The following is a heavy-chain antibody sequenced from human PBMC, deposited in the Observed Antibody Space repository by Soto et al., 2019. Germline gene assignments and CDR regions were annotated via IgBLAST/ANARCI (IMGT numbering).Heavy chain of an antibody. D-gene: IGHD5-18*01. CDR2: IYWDDDK. CDR3: AHFGGYDFDY. CDR1: GFSLSTSGVA. V-gene: IGHV2-5*02. Sequence: QITLKESGPPLVKPTQPLTLTCTFSGFSLSTSGVAVGWIRQPPGKALEWLALIYWDDDKRFSPSLKSRLTITKDHSRNQVVLTMTNMDPVDTAPYYCAHFGGYDFDYWGQGTLVTVSS. J-gene: IGHJ4*02.